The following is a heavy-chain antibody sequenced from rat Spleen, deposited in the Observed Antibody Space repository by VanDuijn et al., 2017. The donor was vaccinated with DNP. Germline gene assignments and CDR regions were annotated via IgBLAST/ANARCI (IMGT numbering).Heavy chain of an antibody. Sequence: QVQLQQSGVELAKPGSSVKIPCKASGYILTNYYIGWIKQTTGQGLEYVGYINTGSGGTNYNEKFKGKATLTVDKSSSTAFMQLNSLTPDDSAVYYCARRRLPYWYFDFWGPGTMVTVSS. V-gene: IGHV1-43*01. CDR1: GYILTNYY. D-gene: IGHD1-4*01. CDR3: ARRRLPYWYFDF. J-gene: IGHJ1*01. CDR2: INTGSGGT.